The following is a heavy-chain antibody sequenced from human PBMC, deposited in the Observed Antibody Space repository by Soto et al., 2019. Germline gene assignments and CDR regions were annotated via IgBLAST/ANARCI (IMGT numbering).Heavy chain of an antibody. J-gene: IGHJ4*02. CDR3: AREDSIIIPAVSDF. CDR2: ISKSDYT. D-gene: IGHD2-2*01. CDR1: GFAFSNYG. Sequence: GGSLRLSCTVSGFAFSNYGINWVRQAPGKGLEWVSSISKSDYTYYSDSVKGRFAISRDNAKSSVSLQMNTLRAEDTAVYYCAREDSIIIPAVSDFWGQGTLVTVSS. V-gene: IGHV3-21*01.